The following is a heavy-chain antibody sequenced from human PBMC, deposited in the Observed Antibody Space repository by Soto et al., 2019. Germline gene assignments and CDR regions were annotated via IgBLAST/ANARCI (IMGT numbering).Heavy chain of an antibody. J-gene: IGHJ6*02. CDR2: IIPILGIA. CDR1: GGTFSSYT. D-gene: IGHD2-2*02. Sequence: GASVKVSCKASGGTFSSYTISWVRQAPGQGLEWMGRIIPILGIANYAQKFQGRVTITADKSTSTAYMELSSLRSEDTAVYYCARAGESHCSSTSCYSVWGQGTTVTVSS. V-gene: IGHV1-69*02. CDR3: ARAGESHCSSTSCYSV.